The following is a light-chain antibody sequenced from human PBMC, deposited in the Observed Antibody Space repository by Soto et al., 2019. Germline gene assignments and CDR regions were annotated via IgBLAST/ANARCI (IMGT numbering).Light chain of an antibody. CDR2: GAS. CDR3: QQYSNWPPIT. V-gene: IGKV3-15*01. Sequence: EIVMTQSPATLSVSPGERATLSCRASQSIDSNLAWYQQKPGQAPRLLIYGASTRATGFPARFSGGGSGTEFTLTISSLQSEDLAVYYCQQYSNWPPITFGQGTRLEIK. CDR1: QSIDSN. J-gene: IGKJ5*01.